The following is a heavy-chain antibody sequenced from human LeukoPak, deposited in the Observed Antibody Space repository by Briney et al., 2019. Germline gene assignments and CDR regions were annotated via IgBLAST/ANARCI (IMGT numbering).Heavy chain of an antibody. CDR3: AKNPEKWLFDLYYFDY. J-gene: IGHJ4*02. CDR1: GFTVSSYA. V-gene: IGHV3-23*01. CDR2: ISVVGGRK. D-gene: IGHD3-22*01. Sequence: GWSLRLSCAASGFTVSSYAMSCGRQAPGKGLEWVSAISVVGGRKYYASSEKCRFTISRDHSTNTLYLQMNSLSAEDTAVYYCAKNPEKWLFDLYYFDYWGPGTLVTVSS.